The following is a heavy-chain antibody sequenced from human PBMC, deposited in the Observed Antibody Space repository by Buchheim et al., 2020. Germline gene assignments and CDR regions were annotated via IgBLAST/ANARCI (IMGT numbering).Heavy chain of an antibody. Sequence: QVQLVQSGAEVKKTGASVKVSCKASGYTFTSYDIHWVRQATGQGLEWMGWMNPNSGNTGSAQNFQGRVTMTRDTSISTAYMEVSSLISEDTAVYYCARTFCSSTSCYHLFDYWGQGTL. J-gene: IGHJ4*02. V-gene: IGHV1-8*01. CDR1: GYTFTSYD. CDR3: ARTFCSSTSCYHLFDY. D-gene: IGHD2-2*01. CDR2: MNPNSGNT.